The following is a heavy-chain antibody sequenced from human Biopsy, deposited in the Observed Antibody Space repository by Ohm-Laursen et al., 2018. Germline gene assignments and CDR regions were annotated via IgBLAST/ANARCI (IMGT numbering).Heavy chain of an antibody. CDR2: FYYSGST. J-gene: IGHJ4*02. V-gene: IGHV4-59*11. Sequence: LSCAASGFTFSDHYMEWVRQAPGKGLEWIGNFYYSGSTNYNPSLKSRITMSLDRSKSQVSLRMNSVTAADTAVYYCARARIKTSGVLIPETYYFDSWGQGTLVTVSS. D-gene: IGHD3-3*01. CDR1: GFTFSDHY. CDR3: ARARIKTSGVLIPETYYFDS.